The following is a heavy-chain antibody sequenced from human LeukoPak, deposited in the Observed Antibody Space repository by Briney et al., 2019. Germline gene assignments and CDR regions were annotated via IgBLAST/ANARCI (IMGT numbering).Heavy chain of an antibody. CDR3: AVRPGGSSGYYYEDGKPDY. CDR1: GGSFSGYY. CDR2: INHSGST. Sequence: PSETLSLTCAVYGGSFSGYYWSWIRQPPGKGLEWIGEINHSGSTNYNPSLKSRVTISVDTSKNQFSLKLSSVTAADTAVYYCAVRPGGSSGYYYEDGKPDYWGQGTLVTVSS. D-gene: IGHD3-22*01. V-gene: IGHV4-34*01. J-gene: IGHJ4*02.